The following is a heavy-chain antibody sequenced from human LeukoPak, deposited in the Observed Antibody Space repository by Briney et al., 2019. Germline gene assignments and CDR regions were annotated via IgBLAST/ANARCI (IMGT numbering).Heavy chain of an antibody. CDR1: GFTFNTYW. CDR2: IKQDGSEK. D-gene: IGHD1/OR15-1a*01. Sequence: GGSLRLSCAGSGFTFNTYWVNWVRQAPGKGLEWVASIKQDGSEKYYVDSVKGRFTISRDNAKNSLYLQMDSLRAEDTAVYYCARGKWGTRTTPLDYWGQGTLVTVSS. V-gene: IGHV3-7*01. CDR3: ARGKWGTRTTPLDY. J-gene: IGHJ4*02.